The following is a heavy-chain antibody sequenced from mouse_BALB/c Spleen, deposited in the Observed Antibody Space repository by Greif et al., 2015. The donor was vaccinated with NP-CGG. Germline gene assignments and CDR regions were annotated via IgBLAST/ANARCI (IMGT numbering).Heavy chain of an antibody. J-gene: IGHJ3*01. CDR3: ARGLYGNTAWFAY. V-gene: IGHV1-74*04. CDR1: GYSFTSYW. Sequence: SGAELVRPGASVKLSCKASGYSFTSYWMNWVKQRPGHGLEWIGMIHPSDSETRLNQKFKDKATLTVNKSSSTAYMQLSSPTSEDSAVYHCARGLYGNTAWFAYWGQGTLVTVSA. D-gene: IGHD2-1*01. CDR2: IHPSDSET.